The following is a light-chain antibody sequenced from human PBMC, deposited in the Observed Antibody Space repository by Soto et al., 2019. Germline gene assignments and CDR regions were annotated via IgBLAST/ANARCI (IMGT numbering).Light chain of an antibody. Sequence: QSVLTQPPSVSAAPGHKVTISCSGSSSNIGHNYVCWYQQFPGTAPKLLIYDNDKRPSGIPDRFSGSKSGTSATLDITGLQTGDEADYYCGTWDSSLSVGVFGGGTKVTVL. V-gene: IGLV1-51*01. CDR2: DND. CDR1: SSNIGHNY. J-gene: IGLJ2*01. CDR3: GTWDSSLSVGV.